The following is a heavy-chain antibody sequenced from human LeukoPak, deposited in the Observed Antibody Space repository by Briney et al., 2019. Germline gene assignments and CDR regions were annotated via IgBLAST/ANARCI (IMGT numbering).Heavy chain of an antibody. CDR3: ARERGGLWFGDIGEYYFDY. D-gene: IGHD3-10*01. V-gene: IGHV4-38-2*02. Sequence: PSETLSLTCTVSGYSIGSGYYWGWIRQPPGKGLEWIGSIYHSGSTYYNPSLKSRVTISVDTSKNQFSLKLSSVTAADTAVYYCARERGGLWFGDIGEYYFDYWGQGTLVTVSS. J-gene: IGHJ4*02. CDR2: IYHSGST. CDR1: GYSIGSGYY.